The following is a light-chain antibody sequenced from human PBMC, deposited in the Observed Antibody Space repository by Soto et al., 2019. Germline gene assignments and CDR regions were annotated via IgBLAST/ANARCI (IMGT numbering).Light chain of an antibody. Sequence: EIVLTQSPGTLSLSPGERATLSCRASQSVNRSYLAWYQQKPGQAPRLLIYGASSRATGIPDRFSGSGSGTDFTLTISRLEPEDFAVYYCQQYGSSLIFGQGTRLEIK. J-gene: IGKJ5*01. V-gene: IGKV3-20*01. CDR3: QQYGSSLI. CDR1: QSVNRSY. CDR2: GAS.